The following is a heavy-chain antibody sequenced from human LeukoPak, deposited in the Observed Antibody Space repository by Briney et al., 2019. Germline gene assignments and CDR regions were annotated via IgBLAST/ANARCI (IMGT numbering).Heavy chain of an antibody. CDR2: ISYDGSNK. D-gene: IGHD2-15*01. J-gene: IGHJ4*02. Sequence: GKSLRLSCAASGFTFSGYPIHWVRQAPGKGLEWVAVISYDGSNKYYADSVKGRFTISRDNSKNTLYLQMNSLRAEDTAVYYCATLVGYWGQGTLVTVSS. V-gene: IGHV3-30-3*01. CDR3: ATLVGY. CDR1: GFTFSGYP.